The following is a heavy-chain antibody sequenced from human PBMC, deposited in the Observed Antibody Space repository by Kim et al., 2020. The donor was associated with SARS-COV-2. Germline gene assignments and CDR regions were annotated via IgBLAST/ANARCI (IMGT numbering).Heavy chain of an antibody. CDR1: GFTFSSYA. V-gene: IGHV3-23*01. Sequence: GGSLRLSCAASGFTFSSYAMSWVRQAPGKGLEWVSAISGSGGSTYYADSVKGRFTISRDNSKNTLYLQMNSLRAEDTAVYYCAEDPDPRPSITMIVVVITTGFDDWGQGTLVTVSS. CDR2: ISGSGGST. CDR3: AEDPDPRPSITMIVVVITTGFDD. D-gene: IGHD3-22*01. J-gene: IGHJ4*02.